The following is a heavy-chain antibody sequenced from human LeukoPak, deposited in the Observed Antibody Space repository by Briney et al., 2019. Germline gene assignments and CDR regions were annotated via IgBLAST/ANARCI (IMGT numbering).Heavy chain of an antibody. V-gene: IGHV3-21*01. J-gene: IGHJ4*02. Sequence: GGSLRLSCAASGFTFSSYNMNWGRQAPGKGLEWVSSINSRSTYINYADSVKGRFTISRDNAENSLYLQMSSLRAEDTAVYYCARVSLGNNYGSGSYDYWGQGTLVTVSS. CDR3: ARVSLGNNYGSGSYDY. CDR2: INSRSTYI. CDR1: GFTFSSYN. D-gene: IGHD3-10*01.